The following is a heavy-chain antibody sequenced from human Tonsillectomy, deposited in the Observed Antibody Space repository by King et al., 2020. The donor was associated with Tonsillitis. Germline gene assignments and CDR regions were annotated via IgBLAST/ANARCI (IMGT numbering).Heavy chain of an antibody. J-gene: IGHJ4*02. D-gene: IGHD1-26*01. Sequence: VQLVESGGGLVQPGGSLRLSCAASGFTFSSYAMSWVRQAPGKGLEWVSGISGSGGSTNHADSVKGRLTISRDNSKNTLYLQMSSLRDDDTAVYYCAKGDRWYNGTYYRDLFYFAYWGQGTLVTVSS. CDR1: GFTFSSYA. CDR2: ISGSGGST. V-gene: IGHV3-23*04. CDR3: AKGDRWYNGTYYRDLFYFAY.